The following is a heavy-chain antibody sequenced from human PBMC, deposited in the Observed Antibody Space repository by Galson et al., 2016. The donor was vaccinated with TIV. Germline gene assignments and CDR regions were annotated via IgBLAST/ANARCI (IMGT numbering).Heavy chain of an antibody. Sequence: SLRLSCAASGFTFNTYWMHWVRQAPGEGLVWVSRINSDGSTISYVDSVKGRLTISRDNAKNTLYLQMNSLRAEDTALYYCARTHDIALSPFDIWGQGTMVAVSS. CDR3: ARTHDIALSPFDI. CDR1: GFTFNTYW. D-gene: IGHD5-12*01. J-gene: IGHJ3*02. V-gene: IGHV3-74*01. CDR2: INSDGSTI.